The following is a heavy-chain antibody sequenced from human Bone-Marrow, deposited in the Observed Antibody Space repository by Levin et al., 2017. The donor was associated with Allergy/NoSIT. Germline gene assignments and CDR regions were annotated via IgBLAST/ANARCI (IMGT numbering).Heavy chain of an antibody. Sequence: GGSLRLSCVASGCSFSNYAIQWVRQAPGKGLEWIAVISRDVDTQYYSDSVKGRFTVSRDNSRDTPHLQRNAPTTDDTAVYYCARDDHRIRRVFEHWGQGTLVTVSS. CDR2: ISRDVDTQ. CDR1: GCSFSNYA. CDR3: ARDDHRIRRVFEH. J-gene: IGHJ4*02. V-gene: IGHV3-30-3*01. D-gene: IGHD3-10*01.